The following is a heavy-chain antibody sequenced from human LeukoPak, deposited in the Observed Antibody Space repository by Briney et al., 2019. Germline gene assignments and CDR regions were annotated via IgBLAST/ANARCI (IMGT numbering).Heavy chain of an antibody. CDR3: AREEAAAGYFQH. J-gene: IGHJ1*01. CDR2: IYTSGTI. CDR1: GGSISSYY. D-gene: IGHD6-13*01. V-gene: IGHV4-4*07. Sequence: SETLSLTCTVSGGSISSYYWSWIRQPAGTALEWIGRIYTSGTITYNPSLKSRVTMSVDTSKNQFSLKLSSVTAADTAVYYCAREEAAAGYFQHWGQGTLVTVSS.